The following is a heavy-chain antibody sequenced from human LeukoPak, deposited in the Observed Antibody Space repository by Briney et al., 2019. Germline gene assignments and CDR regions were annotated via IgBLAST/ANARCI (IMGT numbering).Heavy chain of an antibody. Sequence: SETLSLTCTVSGGSISSGDYYWSWIRQPPGKGLEWIGYIYYSGSTYYNPSLKSRVTISVDTSKNQFSLKLSSVTAADTAVYYCARGSPVVVVAATNTLLREYNWFDPWGQGTLVTVSS. CDR1: GGSISSGDYY. V-gene: IGHV4-30-4*01. D-gene: IGHD2-15*01. J-gene: IGHJ5*02. CDR2: IYYSGST. CDR3: ARGSPVVVVAATNTLLREYNWFDP.